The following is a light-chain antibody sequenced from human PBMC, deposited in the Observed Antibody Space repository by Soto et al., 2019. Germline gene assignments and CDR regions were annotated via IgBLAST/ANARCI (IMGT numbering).Light chain of an antibody. CDR1: QSVDTM. Sequence: EIVLTQSPASLSLSAGERVTLSCRASQSVDTMVAWYQQQVGRTPRLLIYETSNRATGVPGRFSGSGSGTDFTLSIRRREPEDFAVYFCQVRTDWPPFKYTFGQGTKLEL. CDR3: QVRTDWPPFKYT. V-gene: IGKV3-11*01. J-gene: IGKJ2*01. CDR2: ETS.